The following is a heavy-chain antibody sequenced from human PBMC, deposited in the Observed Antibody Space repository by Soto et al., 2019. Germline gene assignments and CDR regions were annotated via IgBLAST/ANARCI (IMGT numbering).Heavy chain of an antibody. CDR3: ARDAPSAYYDY. CDR2: INEDGTDK. Sequence: GGSLRLSCAASGFSFNRYWMTWVRQAPGKGPEWVANINEDGTDKYYVDSLRGQFIISRDNAKNSLYLQLNSLRAEDSAVYYCARDAPSAYYDYWGQGTLVTVSS. CDR1: GFSFNRYW. D-gene: IGHD3-10*01. V-gene: IGHV3-7*05. J-gene: IGHJ4*02.